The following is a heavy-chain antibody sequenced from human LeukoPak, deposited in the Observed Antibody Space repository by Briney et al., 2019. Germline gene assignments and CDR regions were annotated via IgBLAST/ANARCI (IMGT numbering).Heavy chain of an antibody. CDR1: GFTFSSYS. J-gene: IGHJ4*02. D-gene: IGHD4-23*01. V-gene: IGHV3-21*06. Sequence: GGSLRLSCAASGFTFSSYSMNWVRQAPGKGPGWVSSISSSSSYIYYADSVKGRFTISTDNAKNSLYLQMNSLRVEDTAVYYCARDDYGGNKRGFDYWGQGTLVTVSS. CDR3: ARDDYGGNKRGFDY. CDR2: ISSSSSYI.